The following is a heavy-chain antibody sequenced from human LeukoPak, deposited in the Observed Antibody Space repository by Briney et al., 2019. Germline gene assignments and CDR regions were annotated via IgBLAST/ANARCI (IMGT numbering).Heavy chain of an antibody. CDR1: GYTFTGYY. J-gene: IGHJ4*02. D-gene: IGHD5-12*01. V-gene: IGHV1-2*06. Sequence: ASVKVSCKASGYTFTGYYMHWVRLAPGQGLEWMGRINPNSGGTNFAQKFQGRVTMTRDTSISTAYMELSRLRSDDTAVYYCARGYRGYDQPAYWGQGTLVTVSS. CDR2: INPNSGGT. CDR3: ARGYRGYDQPAY.